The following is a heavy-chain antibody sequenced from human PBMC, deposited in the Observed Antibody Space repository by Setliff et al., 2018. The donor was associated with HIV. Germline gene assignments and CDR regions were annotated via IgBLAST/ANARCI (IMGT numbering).Heavy chain of an antibody. D-gene: IGHD3-10*01. CDR1: GYTFTTYG. J-gene: IGHJ6*04. V-gene: IGHV1-8*02. Sequence: ASVKVSCKASGYTFTTYGFSWVRQAPGQGLEWMGWMNPNSGGTGYAQKFQGRVIMTRDTSLSTAYMELSSLTSADTAVYYCASGKGVRGVIITGGLDVWGKGTTVTVSS. CDR3: ASGKGVRGVIITGGLDV. CDR2: MNPNSGGT.